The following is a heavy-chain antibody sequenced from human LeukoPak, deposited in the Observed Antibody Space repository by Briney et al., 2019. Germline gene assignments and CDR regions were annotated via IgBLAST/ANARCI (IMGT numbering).Heavy chain of an antibody. CDR3: ASRDDSSGYSPVHYYYYYMDV. D-gene: IGHD3-22*01. V-gene: IGHV1-69*05. CDR1: GGTFSSYA. Sequence: SVKVSCKASGGTFSSYAISWVRQAPGQGLEWMGGIIPIFGTANYAQKFQGRVTITTDESTSTAYMELSSLRSEDTAVYCCASRDDSSGYSPVHYYYYYMDVWGKGTTVTVSS. J-gene: IGHJ6*03. CDR2: IIPIFGTA.